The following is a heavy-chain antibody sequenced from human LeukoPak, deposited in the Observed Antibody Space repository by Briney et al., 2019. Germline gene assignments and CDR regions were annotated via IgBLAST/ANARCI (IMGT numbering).Heavy chain of an antibody. D-gene: IGHD3-22*01. Sequence: SETLSLTCTVSGGSISSHSWSWIRQPPGKGLEWIGYIFYSGSTNCSPSLKSRVTISVDTSKNQFSLRLSSVTAADTAVYYCARDYYDSRGDAFDIWGQGTMVTVSS. J-gene: IGHJ3*02. CDR3: ARDYYDSRGDAFDI. CDR2: IFYSGST. V-gene: IGHV4-59*11. CDR1: GGSISSHS.